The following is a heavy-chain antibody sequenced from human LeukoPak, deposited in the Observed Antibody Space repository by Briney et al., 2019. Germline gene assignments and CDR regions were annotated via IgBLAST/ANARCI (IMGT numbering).Heavy chain of an antibody. CDR2: LYYSGST. Sequence: SETLSLTCTVSGGSISSYYWTWIRQPPGKGLEWIGSLYYSGSTYYNPSLKSRVTISVDTSKNQFSLKLSSVTAADTAVYYCARALQAAILGWDAFDIWGQGTMVTVSS. CDR1: GGSISSYY. J-gene: IGHJ3*02. D-gene: IGHD5-18*01. CDR3: ARALQAAILGWDAFDI. V-gene: IGHV4-59*12.